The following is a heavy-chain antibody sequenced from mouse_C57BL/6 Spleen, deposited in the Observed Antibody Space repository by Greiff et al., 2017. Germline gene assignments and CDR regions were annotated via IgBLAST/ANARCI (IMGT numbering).Heavy chain of an antibody. CDR3: ARGLGSPYAMDD. CDR1: GYTFTSYW. V-gene: IGHV1-69*01. D-gene: IGHD1-1*02. J-gene: IGHJ4*01. Sequence: QVQLQQPGAELVMPGASVKLSCKASGYTFTSYWMHWVKQRPGQGLEWIGEIDPSDSYTNYNQKFKGKSTLTVDKSSSTAYMQLSSLTSEDSAVYYCARGLGSPYAMDDWGQGTSVTVSS. CDR2: IDPSDSYT.